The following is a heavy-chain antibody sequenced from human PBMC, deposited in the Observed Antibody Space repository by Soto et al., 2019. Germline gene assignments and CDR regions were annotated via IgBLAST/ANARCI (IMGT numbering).Heavy chain of an antibody. CDR1: GFTFSSYW. D-gene: IGHD1-26*01. CDR2: IKQDGSEK. CDR3: ARGGSFTPATVVGAYIDY. J-gene: IGHJ4*02. V-gene: IGHV3-7*03. Sequence: EVQLVESGGGLVQPGGSLRLSCAASGFTFSSYWMSWVRQAPGRGLEWVANIKQDGSEKYYVDSVKGRFTISRDNAKNSLYLQMNSLRAEDTAVYYCARGGSFTPATVVGAYIDYWGQGTLVTVSS.